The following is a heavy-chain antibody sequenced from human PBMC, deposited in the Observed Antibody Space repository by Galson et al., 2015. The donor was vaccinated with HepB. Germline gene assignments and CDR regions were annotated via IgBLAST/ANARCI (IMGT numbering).Heavy chain of an antibody. V-gene: IGHV3-64*01. CDR2: INSDGSST. D-gene: IGHD6-19*01. J-gene: IGHJ3*02. Sequence: SVRLSCAASGFTFSSYWMHWVRQAPGKGLVWVSRINSDGSSTYYANSVKGRFTISRDNSKNTLYLQMGSLRAEDMAVYYCARGDSSGWYEGAFDIWGRGTMVTVSS. CDR1: GFTFSSYW. CDR3: ARGDSSGWYEGAFDI.